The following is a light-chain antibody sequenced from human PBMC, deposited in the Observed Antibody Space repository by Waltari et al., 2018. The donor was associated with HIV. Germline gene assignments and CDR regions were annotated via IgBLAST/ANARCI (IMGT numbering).Light chain of an antibody. V-gene: IGLV1-40*01. CDR3: QSYDDRLDGSKI. Sequence: SMLTQPPSVSGAPGQRVTISCTGSSSNLGPGYPAHWYQQVPGTAPKLLIYDNTNRPSGVPDRFSGSKSGTSASLAISGLQAEDEAEYYCQSYDDRLDGSKIFGGGTKVTVL. CDR1: SSNLGPGYP. J-gene: IGLJ2*01. CDR2: DNT.